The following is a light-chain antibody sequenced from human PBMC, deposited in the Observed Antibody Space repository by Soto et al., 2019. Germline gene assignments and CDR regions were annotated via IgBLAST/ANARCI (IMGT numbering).Light chain of an antibody. CDR1: QSISRDY. V-gene: IGKV3-20*01. Sequence: IVMTQSPATLSVSPGERATLSCRASQSISRDYLAWYQQRLGQAPRLLIYGASSGATGIPDRFSGSGSGTDFTLTISRLEPEDFAIYYCQQYGGVPYTFGQGTKVDIK. J-gene: IGKJ2*01. CDR3: QQYGGVPYT. CDR2: GAS.